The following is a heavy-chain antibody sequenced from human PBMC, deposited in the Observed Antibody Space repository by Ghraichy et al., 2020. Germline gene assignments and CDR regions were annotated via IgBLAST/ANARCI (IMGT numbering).Heavy chain of an antibody. J-gene: IGHJ6*02. D-gene: IGHD5-18*01. CDR1: GFTFSSYW. CDR2: IKQDGREK. Sequence: GGSLRLSCAASGFTFSSYWMNWVRQAPGKGLEWVANIKQDGREKYYVDSVKGRFTISRENAKNSLYLQMNSLRAEDTAVYYCARLDKGYNSYGFYHYYGMDVWGQGTTVTVSS. CDR3: ARLDKGYNSYGFYHYYGMDV. V-gene: IGHV3-7*01.